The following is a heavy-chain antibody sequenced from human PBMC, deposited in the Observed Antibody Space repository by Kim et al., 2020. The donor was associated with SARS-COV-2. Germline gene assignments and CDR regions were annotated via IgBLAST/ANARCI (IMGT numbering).Heavy chain of an antibody. D-gene: IGHD6-19*01. CDR2: ISRDGGEI. CDR1: GFTFDDYA. Sequence: GGSLRLSCAASGFTFDDYAIQWVRQVPGKGLEWVSLISRDGGEIKYADSVKGRFTISRDNSKKYVYLQMNSLRSEDTAVYYCVRGQQWLIKNWGQGTQVTVSS. J-gene: IGHJ4*02. V-gene: IGHV3-43*02. CDR3: VRGQQWLIKN.